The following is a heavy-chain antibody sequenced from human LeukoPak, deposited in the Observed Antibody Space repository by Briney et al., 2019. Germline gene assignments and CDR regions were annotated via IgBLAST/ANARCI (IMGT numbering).Heavy chain of an antibody. V-gene: IGHV3-21*01. Sequence: GGSLRLSCAASGFTFSSYSMNWVRQAPGKGLEWVSSISSSSSYIYYADSVKGRFTISRDNAKNSLYLQMNSLRAEDTAVYYCARRHCSSTSCSGFDYWGQGTLVAVSS. CDR1: GFTFSSYS. D-gene: IGHD2-2*01. CDR2: ISSSSSYI. CDR3: ARRHCSSTSCSGFDY. J-gene: IGHJ4*02.